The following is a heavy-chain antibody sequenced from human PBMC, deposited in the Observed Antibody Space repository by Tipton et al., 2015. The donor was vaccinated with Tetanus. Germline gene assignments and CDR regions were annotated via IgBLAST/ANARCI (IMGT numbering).Heavy chain of an antibody. CDR3: ARGTMVRGVTRFDS. D-gene: IGHD3-10*01. Sequence: TLSLTCTVFGGSISSSTYYWGWIRQPPGKGLEWIGTINYSGSTNYNPSLKSRVTISVDTSKNQFSLKLSSVTAADTAVYYCARGTMVRGVTRFDSWGQGTLVTVSS. J-gene: IGHJ4*02. V-gene: IGHV4-39*07. CDR2: INYSGST. CDR1: GGSISSSTYY.